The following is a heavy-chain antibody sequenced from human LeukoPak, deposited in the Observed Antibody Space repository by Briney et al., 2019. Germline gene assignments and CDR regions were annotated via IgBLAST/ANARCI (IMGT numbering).Heavy chain of an antibody. J-gene: IGHJ5*02. V-gene: IGHV4-34*01. D-gene: IGHD3-22*01. CDR1: GGTFSGYY. Sequence: PSETLSLTCAVYGGTFSGYYRSWIRQPPGKGLEWIGEINHSGSTNYNPSLKSRVTISVDTSKNQFSLKLSSVTAADTAVYYCARAGRITMIVVVDPLKLFDPWGQGTLVTVSS. CDR2: INHSGST. CDR3: ARAGRITMIVVVDPLKLFDP.